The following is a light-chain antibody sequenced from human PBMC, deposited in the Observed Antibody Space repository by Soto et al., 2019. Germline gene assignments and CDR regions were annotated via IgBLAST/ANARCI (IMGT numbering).Light chain of an antibody. J-gene: IGKJ1*01. CDR3: QQYNTHPWT. V-gene: IGKV1-5*03. CDR1: QTISSW. CDR2: TAS. Sequence: QVTRSPATRSASVGDRVTITGRASQTISSWLAWYQQKPGKAPKLLIYTASTLQSGVPSRFSGSGSGAEFTLTISSLQPEDFATYYCQQYNTHPWTFGQGTKVDIK.